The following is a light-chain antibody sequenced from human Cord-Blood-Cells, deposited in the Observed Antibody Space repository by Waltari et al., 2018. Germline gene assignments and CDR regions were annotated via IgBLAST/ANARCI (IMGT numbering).Light chain of an antibody. Sequence: QSALTQPASVSGSPGQSLTISCTGTSSDVGGYNYVSWYQQPPGKAPKRRIYEVSNRPSGVSNRFSGSKSGNTASLTISGLQAEDEADYYCSSYTSSSTLVFGTGTKVTVL. CDR3: SSYTSSSTLV. CDR2: EVS. CDR1: SSDVGGYNY. J-gene: IGLJ1*01. V-gene: IGLV2-14*01.